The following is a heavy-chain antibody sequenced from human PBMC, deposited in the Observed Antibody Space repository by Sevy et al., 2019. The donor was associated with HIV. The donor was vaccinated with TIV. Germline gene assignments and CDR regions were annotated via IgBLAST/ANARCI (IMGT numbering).Heavy chain of an antibody. CDR2: ISSGGSNK. CDR3: ARVRYNYGSYYFDY. D-gene: IGHD5-18*01. Sequence: GGSLRLSCAASTFTFSDYYMTWIRQAPGKGLEWVSHISSGGSNKYYADSMKGRFTISRDNAKNSLYLQMNSLSVEDTALYYCARVRYNYGSYYFDYWGQGTLVTVSS. J-gene: IGHJ4*02. CDR1: TFTFSDYY. V-gene: IGHV3-11*01.